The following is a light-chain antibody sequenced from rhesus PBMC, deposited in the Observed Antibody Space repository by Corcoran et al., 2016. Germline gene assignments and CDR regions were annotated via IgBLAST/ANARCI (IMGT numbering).Light chain of an antibody. CDR2: DTS. CDR3: QQFSNWPLT. J-gene: IGKJ4*01. Sequence: DIVMTQSPATLSLSPGERATLSCRASQSVSSNLAWYQQKPGQAPSPLIYDTSNRDTGIPERFSGRGSGTDFNLTISSLEPEEFAVYYCQQFSNWPLTFGGGTKVEIK. V-gene: IGKV3-42*03. CDR1: QSVSSN.